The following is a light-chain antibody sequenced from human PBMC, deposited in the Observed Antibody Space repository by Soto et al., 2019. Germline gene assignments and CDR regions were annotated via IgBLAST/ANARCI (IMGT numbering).Light chain of an antibody. CDR3: QPYNNWPLT. Sequence: EIVVTQSPVTRSVYPGERDIVHGRASQSVSSNLAWYQQKPGQAPRLLIYGASTRATGIPARFSGSGCGTEFTLTISSLQSEDFAVYYCQPYNNWPLTFGPGTKVDIK. V-gene: IGKV3-15*01. CDR1: QSVSSN. CDR2: GAS. J-gene: IGKJ3*01.